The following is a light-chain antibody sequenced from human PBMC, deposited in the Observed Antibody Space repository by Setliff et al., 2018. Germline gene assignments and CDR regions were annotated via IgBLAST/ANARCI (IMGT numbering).Light chain of an antibody. CDR1: SSDIGGYKY. CDR3: LSYTNSDTVV. J-gene: IGLJ1*01. CDR2: EVI. V-gene: IGLV2-14*01. Sequence: QSALAQPASVSGSPGQSITISCTGTSSDIGGYKYVSWCQQHPGKAPKLMIYEVIKRPSGASNRFSGSKSGNTASLTISGLQAEDEADYYCLSYTNSDTVVFGTGTKVTVL.